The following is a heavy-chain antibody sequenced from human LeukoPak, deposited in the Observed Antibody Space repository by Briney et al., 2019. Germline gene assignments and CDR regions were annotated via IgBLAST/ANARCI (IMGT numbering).Heavy chain of an antibody. CDR1: GGSISSSNW. V-gene: IGHV4-4*02. CDR3: ARNPKGSNPYVIVTGYYSPPKPSGMDV. CDR2: IYHSGST. Sequence: GTLSLTCAVSGGSISSSNWWSWVRQPPGKGLEWIGEIYHSGSTNYNPSLKSRVTISVDKSKNQFSLKLSSVTAADTAVYYCARNPKGSNPYVIVTGYYSPPKPSGMDVWGKGTTVTVSS. D-gene: IGHD3-9*01. J-gene: IGHJ6*04.